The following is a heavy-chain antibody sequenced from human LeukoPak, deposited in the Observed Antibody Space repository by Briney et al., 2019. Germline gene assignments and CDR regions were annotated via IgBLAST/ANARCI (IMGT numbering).Heavy chain of an antibody. D-gene: IGHD5-18*01. CDR2: ISGSGGST. V-gene: IGHV3-23*01. Sequence: GGSLRLSCAASGFTFSSYAMSWVRQAPGKGLEWVSAISGSGGSTYYADSVKGRFTISRDNSKNTLYLQMSSLRAEDTAVYYCAKNWRGYSYGYYYFDYWGQGTLVTVPS. J-gene: IGHJ4*02. CDR1: GFTFSSYA. CDR3: AKNWRGYSYGYYYFDY.